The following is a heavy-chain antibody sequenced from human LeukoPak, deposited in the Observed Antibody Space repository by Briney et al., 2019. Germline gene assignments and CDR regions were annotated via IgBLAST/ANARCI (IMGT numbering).Heavy chain of an antibody. Sequence: SETLSLTCTVSGGSISSYYWSWIRQPPGKGLEWIGYIYYSGSTNYNPSLKSRVTISVDTSKNQFSLKLSSVTAADTAVYYCARVFGGYDGALAYWGQGTLVTVSS. D-gene: IGHD5-12*01. CDR3: ARVFGGYDGALAY. CDR2: IYYSGST. CDR1: GGSISSYY. V-gene: IGHV4-59*01. J-gene: IGHJ4*02.